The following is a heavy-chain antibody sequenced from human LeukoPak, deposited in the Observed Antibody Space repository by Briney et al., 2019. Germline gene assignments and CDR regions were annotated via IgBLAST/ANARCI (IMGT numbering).Heavy chain of an antibody. CDR1: GASMSSINYY. CDR3: ARDLQISARYWYFNL. V-gene: IGHV4-39*07. Sequence: SETLSLTCSVSGASMSSINYYWGWIRQSPGKGLEWIGSIYYSGSTYYNPSLKSRVTIFLDTSKNQFSLTLDSVTAADTAVYFCARDLQISARYWYFNLWGRGTQVTVSS. D-gene: IGHD6-25*01. CDR2: IYYSGST. J-gene: IGHJ2*01.